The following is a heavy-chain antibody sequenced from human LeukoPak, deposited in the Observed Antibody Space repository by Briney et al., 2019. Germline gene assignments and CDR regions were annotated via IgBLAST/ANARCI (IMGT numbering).Heavy chain of an antibody. CDR1: GGSISSYY. CDR3: ARVLKQWLPEARGMDV. J-gene: IGHJ6*02. CDR2: IYTSGST. D-gene: IGHD6-19*01. V-gene: IGHV4-4*07. Sequence: PSETLSLTCTVSGGSISSYYWSWIRQPAGKGLEWIGRIYTSGSTNYNPSLKSRVTMSVDTSKNLFSLKLSSVTAADTAVYYCARVLKQWLPEARGMDVWGQGTTVTVSS.